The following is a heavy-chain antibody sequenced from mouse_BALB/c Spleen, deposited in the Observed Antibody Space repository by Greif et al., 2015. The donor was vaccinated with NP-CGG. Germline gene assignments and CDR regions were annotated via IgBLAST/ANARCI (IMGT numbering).Heavy chain of an antibody. CDR3: TRHPYYRYDGALMDY. V-gene: IGHV1S127*01. Sequence: QVQLQQSGAELVKPGASVKMSCKASGYTFTSYWMHWVKQRPGQGLEWIGTIDPSDSYTSYNQKFKGKATLTVDTSSSTAYMQLSSLTSEDSAVYYCTRHPYYRYDGALMDYWGQGTSVTVSS. J-gene: IGHJ4*01. CDR2: IDPSDSYT. D-gene: IGHD2-14*01. CDR1: GYTFTSYW.